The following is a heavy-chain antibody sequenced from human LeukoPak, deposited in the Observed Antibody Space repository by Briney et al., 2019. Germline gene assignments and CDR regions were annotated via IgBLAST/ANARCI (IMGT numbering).Heavy chain of an antibody. CDR3: ATDHLLADRDFYSSYYMDV. V-gene: IGHV3-48*04. Sequence: GGSLRLSCAASGFTFRSYSMNWVRQAPGKGLEGVSYISSSGSTIYYADSVKGRFTISRDNAKNSLYLQINSLRAEDTAVYYCATDHLLADRDFYSSYYMDVWGKGLPVTVSS. CDR2: ISSSGSTI. CDR1: GFTFRSYS. J-gene: IGHJ6*04. D-gene: IGHD2-21*01.